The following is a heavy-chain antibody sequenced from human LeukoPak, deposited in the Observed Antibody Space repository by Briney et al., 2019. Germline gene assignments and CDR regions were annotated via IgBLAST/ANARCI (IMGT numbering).Heavy chain of an antibody. V-gene: IGHV4-39*07. CDR3: ARACLGYCSGGSHYGDY. Sequence: SETLSLTCTVSGGSISSSSYYWGWIRQPPGKGLEWIGSIYYSGSTYYDPSLKSRVTISVDTSKNQFSLKLSSVTAEDTALYYCARACLGYCSGGSHYGDYWGQGTLVTVSS. D-gene: IGHD2-15*01. CDR2: IYYSGST. J-gene: IGHJ4*02. CDR1: GGSISSSSYY.